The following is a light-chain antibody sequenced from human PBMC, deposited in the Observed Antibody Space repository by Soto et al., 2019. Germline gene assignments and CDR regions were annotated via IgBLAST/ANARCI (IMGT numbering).Light chain of an antibody. CDR2: DVT. Sequence: QSVLTQPASVSGSPGQSITISCTGTSSDVGAYNYVSWYQQHPGKAPKLIIYDVTYRPSGISDRFSGSKSANTASLTISGLQVEDEADYYCCSYTSSYTKVFGGGTQLTVL. J-gene: IGLJ2*01. V-gene: IGLV2-14*03. CDR1: SSDVGAYNY. CDR3: CSYTSSYTKV.